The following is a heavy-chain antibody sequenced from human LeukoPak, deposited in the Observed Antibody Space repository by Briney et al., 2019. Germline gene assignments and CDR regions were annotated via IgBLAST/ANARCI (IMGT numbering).Heavy chain of an antibody. CDR3: ARSSRELGGYAPWELMPPFDY. J-gene: IGHJ4*02. CDR1: GFTLSDHY. D-gene: IGHD1-7*01. V-gene: IGHV3-11*04. Sequence: GGSLRLSCAASGFTLSDHYMSWIRQAPGKGLEWLSYIGDGGSPIFYADSVKGRFTISRDNAKTSLYLQMNSLRAEDTAVYYCARSSRELGGYAPWELMPPFDYWGQGTLVTVSS. CDR2: IGDGGSPI.